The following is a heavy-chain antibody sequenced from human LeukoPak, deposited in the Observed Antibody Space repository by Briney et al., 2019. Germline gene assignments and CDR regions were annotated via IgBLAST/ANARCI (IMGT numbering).Heavy chain of an antibody. CDR3: AREGRQLVTNYGMDV. Sequence: SQTLSLTCTVSGRSISSSSYYWGWIRQPPGKGLEWIGTIYYSGTTYYNPSLKSRVTISVDTSKNQFSLKLSSVTAADTAVYYCAREGRQLVTNYGMDVWGQGTTVTVSS. D-gene: IGHD6-13*01. CDR2: IYYSGTT. J-gene: IGHJ6*02. CDR1: GRSISSSSYY. V-gene: IGHV4-39*07.